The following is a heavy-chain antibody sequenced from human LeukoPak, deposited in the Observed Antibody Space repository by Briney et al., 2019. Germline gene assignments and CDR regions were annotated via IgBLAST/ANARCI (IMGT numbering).Heavy chain of an antibody. D-gene: IGHD6-13*01. Sequence: GGSLRLSCAASGFTYRNYAMSWVRQAPGKGLEWVSAIGSSGSTTYYADSVKGRFTISRDNSKDTVYLQMNSLRAEDTAVYYCAKRERERISWYFFDYWGQGTLVTASS. CDR1: GFTYRNYA. V-gene: IGHV3-23*01. J-gene: IGHJ4*01. CDR3: AKRERERISWYFFDY. CDR2: IGSSGSTT.